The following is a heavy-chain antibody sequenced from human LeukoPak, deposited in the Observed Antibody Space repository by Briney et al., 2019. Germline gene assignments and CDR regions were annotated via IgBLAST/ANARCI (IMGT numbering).Heavy chain of an antibody. D-gene: IGHD2-15*01. CDR2: INPVSGGR. J-gene: IGHJ6*04. Sequence: SVKVSKASGYTFTAYYLQWVLLPPGQGVEWMGWINPVSGGREYIQRFQGRVTMTRDTSTSTAYMELSRLRSDDTAVYYCAREHCSANSGYEDYYNGLDVWGEETTVTVPS. V-gene: IGHV1-2*02. CDR3: AREHCSANSGYEDYYNGLDV. CDR1: GYTFTAYY.